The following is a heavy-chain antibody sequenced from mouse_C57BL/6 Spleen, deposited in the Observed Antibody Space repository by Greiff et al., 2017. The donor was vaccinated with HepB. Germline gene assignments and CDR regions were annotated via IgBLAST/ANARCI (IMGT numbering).Heavy chain of an antibody. J-gene: IGHJ2*01. CDR2: INPYNGGT. CDR3: ARWGYYGSSYYFDY. D-gene: IGHD1-1*01. Sequence: EVQLQQSGPVLVKPGASVKMSCKASGYTFTDYYMNWVKQSHGKSLEWIGVINPYNGGTSYNQKFKGKATLTVDKSSSTAYMELNSLTSEDSAVYYCARWGYYGSSYYFDYWGQGTTLTVSS. V-gene: IGHV1-19*01. CDR1: GYTFTDYY.